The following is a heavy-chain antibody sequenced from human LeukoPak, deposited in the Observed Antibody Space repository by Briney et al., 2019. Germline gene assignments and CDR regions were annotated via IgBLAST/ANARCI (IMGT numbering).Heavy chain of an antibody. CDR1: GFTFSSYA. CDR2: ISYDGSNK. Sequence: PGGSLRLSCAASGFTFSSYAIHWVRQAPGKGLGWVAVISYDGSNKYYADSVKGRFTISRDNSKNTLYLQINSLRGEDTAVYYCARDRSQRAYSYGPDGEWGQGTLVTVSS. V-gene: IGHV3-30*01. CDR3: ARDRSQRAYSYGPDGE. D-gene: IGHD5-18*01. J-gene: IGHJ4*02.